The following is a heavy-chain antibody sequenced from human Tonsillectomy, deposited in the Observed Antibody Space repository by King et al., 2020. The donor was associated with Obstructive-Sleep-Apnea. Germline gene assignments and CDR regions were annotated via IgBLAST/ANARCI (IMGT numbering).Heavy chain of an antibody. CDR2: ISSSSSTI. J-gene: IGHJ6*02. D-gene: IGHD3-9*01. CDR3: ARDPSDFDWLPPGGMDV. V-gene: IGHV3-48*04. Sequence: VQLVESGGGLVQPGGSLRVSCAASGFTFRSYSMNWVRQAPGKGLEWVSYISSSSSTIYYADSVKGRFTISRDNAKNSLYMQMNSLRAEDTAVYYCARDPSDFDWLPPGGMDVWGQGTTVTVSS. CDR1: GFTFRSYS.